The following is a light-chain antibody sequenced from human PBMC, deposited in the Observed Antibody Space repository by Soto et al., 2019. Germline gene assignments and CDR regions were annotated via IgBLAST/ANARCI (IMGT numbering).Light chain of an antibody. CDR3: SSYTSSSTLV. CDR1: SSDVGGYNY. J-gene: IGLJ1*01. CDR2: EVS. V-gene: IGLV2-14*01. Sequence: QSALTQPASVSGSPGQSITISCTGTSSDVGGYNYVSWYQQHPGKAPKLMIYEVSNRPSGVSNRFSDSKSGNTASLTISGLQAEDKADYYCSSYTSSSTLVFGTGTKLTVL.